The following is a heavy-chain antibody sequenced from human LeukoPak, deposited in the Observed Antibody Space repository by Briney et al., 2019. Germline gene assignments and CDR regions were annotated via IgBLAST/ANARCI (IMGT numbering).Heavy chain of an antibody. V-gene: IGHV1-2*02. D-gene: IGHD2-15*01. Sequence: GASVNASFKASGYTFTDYFVHWVRQAPGQGLEWMGWINPKSGASDYAQNFQGRVTMTTDTSISTSYMDLSSLRSDDTALYYCARQSGRGRYFHHWGQGTLVTVSS. CDR3: ARQSGRGRYFHH. CDR1: GYTFTDYF. J-gene: IGHJ1*01. CDR2: INPKSGAS.